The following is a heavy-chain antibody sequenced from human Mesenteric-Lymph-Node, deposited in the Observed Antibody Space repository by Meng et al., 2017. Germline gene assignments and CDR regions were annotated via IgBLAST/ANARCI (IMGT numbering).Heavy chain of an antibody. CDR1: GFTFSSYA. Sequence: GGSLRLSCAASGFTFSSYAMSWVRQAPGKGLEWVSAIGGSGGSTYYADSEKGRFTISRDNSKNTLYLQMNRLRAEDTAVYYCAKAHRSIAVAGPIHYWGQGTLVTVSS. J-gene: IGHJ4*02. CDR3: AKAHRSIAVAGPIHY. CDR2: IGGSGGST. D-gene: IGHD6-19*01. V-gene: IGHV3-23*01.